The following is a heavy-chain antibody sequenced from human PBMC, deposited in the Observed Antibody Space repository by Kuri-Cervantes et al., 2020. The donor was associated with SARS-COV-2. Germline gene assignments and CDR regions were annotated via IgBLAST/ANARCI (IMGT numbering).Heavy chain of an antibody. Sequence: ASVKVSCKASGYTFTGYYMHWVRQAPGQGLEWMGRINPNSGGTNYAQKFQGRVTMTRDTSISTAFMELSRLRSDDTAVYYCARSLVVPAANWFDPWGQGTLVTVSS. J-gene: IGHJ5*02. CDR1: GYTFTGYY. CDR3: ARSLVVPAANWFDP. V-gene: IGHV1-2*06. D-gene: IGHD2-2*01. CDR2: INPNSGGT.